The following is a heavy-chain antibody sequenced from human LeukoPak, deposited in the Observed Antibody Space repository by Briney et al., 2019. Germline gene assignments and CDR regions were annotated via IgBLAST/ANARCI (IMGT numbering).Heavy chain of an antibody. CDR2: IYYSGST. D-gene: IGHD6-13*01. CDR3: ATGEQQLAAFDY. CDR1: GGSISSSSYY. Sequence: SDTLSLTCTVSGGSISSSSYYWGWIRQPPGKGLEWIGSIYYSGSTYYNPSLKSRVTISVDTSKNQFSLKLSSVTAADTAVYYCATGEQQLAAFDYWGRGSLVPVSS. V-gene: IGHV4-39*01. J-gene: IGHJ4*02.